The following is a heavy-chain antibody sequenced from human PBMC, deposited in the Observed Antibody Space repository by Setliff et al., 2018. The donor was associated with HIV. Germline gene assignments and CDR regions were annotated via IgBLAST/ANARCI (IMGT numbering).Heavy chain of an antibody. D-gene: IGHD3-16*01. CDR3: ARLDTVMLYTDC. Sequence: SETLSLTCAVYGGSFNGYYWSWIRQPPGKGLEWIGEINHGGSTNYNPSLKSRVTISVDTSKNHFSLELISVTASDMAVYYCARLDTVMLYTDCWGQGTLVTVSS. CDR1: GGSFNGYY. V-gene: IGHV4-34*01. CDR2: INHGGST. J-gene: IGHJ4*02.